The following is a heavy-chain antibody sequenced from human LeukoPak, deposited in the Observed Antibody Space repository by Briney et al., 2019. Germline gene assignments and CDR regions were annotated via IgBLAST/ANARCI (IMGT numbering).Heavy chain of an antibody. D-gene: IGHD1-26*01. CDR1: GFTFSSYS. J-gene: IGHJ4*02. Sequence: GGSLRLSCAASGFTFSSYSMNWVRQTPGKGLEWVSVIYSTGSTFYADSVRGRFTISRDNSKNTLYLQMNSLRAEDTALYYCARGGSRQPFDYWGQGTLVTVSS. CDR2: IYSTGST. CDR3: ARGGSRQPFDY. V-gene: IGHV3-53*01.